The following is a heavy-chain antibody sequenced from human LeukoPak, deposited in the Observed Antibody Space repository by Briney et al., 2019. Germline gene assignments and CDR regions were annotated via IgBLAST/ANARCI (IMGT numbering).Heavy chain of an antibody. CDR2: ISYDGSNK. D-gene: IGHD3-22*01. J-gene: IGHJ4*02. CDR1: GFTFSSYA. V-gene: IGHV3-30-3*01. CDR3: ARDDYDSSGYYDY. Sequence: GGSLRLSCAASGFTFSSYAMSWVRQAPGKGLEWVAVISYDGSNKYYADSVKGRFTISRDNSKNTLYLQMNSLRAEDTAVYYCARDDYDSSGYYDYWGQGTLVTVSS.